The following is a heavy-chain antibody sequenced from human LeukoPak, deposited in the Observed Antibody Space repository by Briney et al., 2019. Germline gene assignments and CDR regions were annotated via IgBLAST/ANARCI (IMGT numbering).Heavy chain of an antibody. J-gene: IGHJ1*01. D-gene: IGHD4-17*01. V-gene: IGHV3-48*03. CDR3: ARPSLNDYADFQH. CDR1: GFTFSSYE. CDR2: ISSSGNTI. Sequence: GGSLRLSCAASGFTFSSYEMNWVRQAPGKGLEWVSYISSSGNTIYYADSVKDRFTISRDSAKNSLYLQMDSLRAEDTAVYYCARPSLNDYADFQHWGQGTLVTVSS.